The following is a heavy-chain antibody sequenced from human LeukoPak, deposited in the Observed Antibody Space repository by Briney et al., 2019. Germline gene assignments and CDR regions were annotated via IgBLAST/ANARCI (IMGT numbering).Heavy chain of an antibody. CDR1: GFTFRSDW. V-gene: IGHV3-7*03. D-gene: IGHD3-22*01. CDR2: INPDGSAT. J-gene: IGHJ4*02. CDR3: ARDKGDYDTSGSLFVF. Sequence: GGSLRLSCAASGFTFRSDWMSWARQSPEKGLEWAANINPDGSATYYVDSVKGRFTISRDNAKNSLYLQMNSLRAEDTAVYYCARDKGDYDTSGSLFVFGGQGTLVTVSS.